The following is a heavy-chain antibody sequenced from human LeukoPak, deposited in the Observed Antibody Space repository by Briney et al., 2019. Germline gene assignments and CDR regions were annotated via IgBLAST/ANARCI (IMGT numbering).Heavy chain of an antibody. V-gene: IGHV1-18*01. CDR3: ARVVESKRELKPYYFDY. CDR2: ISAYSGNT. D-gene: IGHD1-26*01. J-gene: IGHJ4*02. Sequence: ASVKVSCKASGYTFTNYGISWVRQAPGQGLEWMGWISAYSGNTNYAQKLQDRFTMTTDTSTSTAYMELRGLRSDDTAVYYCARVVESKRELKPYYFDYWGQGTLVTVSS. CDR1: GYTFTNYG.